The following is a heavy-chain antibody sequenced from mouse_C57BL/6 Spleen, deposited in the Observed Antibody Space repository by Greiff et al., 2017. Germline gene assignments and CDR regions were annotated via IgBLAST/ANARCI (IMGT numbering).Heavy chain of an antibody. CDR3: AYYDYDVPYAMDY. CDR2: INPGSGGT. V-gene: IGHV1-54*01. J-gene: IGHJ4*01. Sequence: LVESGAELVRPGTSVKVSCKASGYAFTNYLIEWVKQRPGQGLEWIGVINPGSGGTNYNEKFKGKATLTADKSSSTAYMQLSSLTSEDSAVYFCAYYDYDVPYAMDYWGQGTSVTVSS. CDR1: GYAFTNYL. D-gene: IGHD2-4*01.